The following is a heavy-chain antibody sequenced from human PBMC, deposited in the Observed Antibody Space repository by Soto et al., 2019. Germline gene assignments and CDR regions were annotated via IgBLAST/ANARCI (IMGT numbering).Heavy chain of an antibody. D-gene: IGHD2-15*01. J-gene: IGHJ3*02. CDR3: ARECPLRRCADPHAFDI. Sequence: PSETLSLTCTVSGGSISSYYWSWIRQPPGKGLEWIGYIYYSGSTNYNPSLKSRVTISVDTSKNQFSLKLSSVTAADTAVYYCARECPLRRCADPHAFDIWGQGTMVTVSS. CDR1: GGSISSYY. V-gene: IGHV4-59*01. CDR2: IYYSGST.